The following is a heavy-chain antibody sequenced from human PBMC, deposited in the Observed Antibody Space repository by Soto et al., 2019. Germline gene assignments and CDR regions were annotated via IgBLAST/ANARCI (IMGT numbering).Heavy chain of an antibody. J-gene: IGHJ3*02. V-gene: IGHV4-59*01. CDR2: VYFSGST. CDR3: SRERGAVASTADAFDI. CDR1: GGAIPGYY. Sequence: SETLSLTCNVSGGAIPGYYCNFIRHPPLKGLEWIVYVYFSGSTKYNPSLKSRVTILVDMSKNQFSLRLTSVTSADTAVYYCSRERGAVASTADAFDIWGQGTMVTVSS. D-gene: IGHD6-19*01.